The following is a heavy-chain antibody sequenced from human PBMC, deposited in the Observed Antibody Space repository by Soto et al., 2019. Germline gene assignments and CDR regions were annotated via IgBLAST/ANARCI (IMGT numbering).Heavy chain of an antibody. CDR1: GFTFDDYA. V-gene: IGHV3-9*01. Sequence: EVQLVESGGGLVQPGRSLRLSCAAAGFTFDDYAMYWVRQAPGRGLEWVSALGCGGGHIAIADFVKGRFTITRDNAKSFLYLQMNSLRVEDSALYYCAKGGSATLITTAGTDNRFDPWGQGTLVTVSS. D-gene: IGHD6-13*01. CDR3: AKGGSATLITTAGTDNRFDP. J-gene: IGHJ5*02. CDR2: LGCGGGHI.